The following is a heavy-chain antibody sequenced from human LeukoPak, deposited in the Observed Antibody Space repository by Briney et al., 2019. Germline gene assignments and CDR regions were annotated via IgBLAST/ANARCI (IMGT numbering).Heavy chain of an antibody. CDR2: IYTRGST. Sequence: SETLSLTCTVSGGSISSYYWTWIRQPPGKGLEWIGRIYTRGSTNYNPSLKSRVNLSIDTSKNQFSLKLSSVTAADTAVYYCARGRFGIHYFDFWGQGALVAVSS. J-gene: IGHJ4*02. D-gene: IGHD3-10*01. V-gene: IGHV4-4*08. CDR1: GGSISSYY. CDR3: ARGRFGIHYFDF.